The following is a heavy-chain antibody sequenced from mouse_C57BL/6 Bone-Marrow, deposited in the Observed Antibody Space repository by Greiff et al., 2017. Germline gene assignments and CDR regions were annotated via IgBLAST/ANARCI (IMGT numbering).Heavy chain of an antibody. V-gene: IGHV5-16*01. CDR3: ARTYYGSSPFYAMDY. D-gene: IGHD1-1*01. CDR2: INYDGSST. CDR1: GFTFSDYY. J-gene: IGHJ4*01. Sequence: EVQLKESEGGLVQPGSSMKLSCTASGFTFSDYYMAWVRQVPEKGLEWVANINYDGSSTYYLDSLKSRFIISRDNAKNILYLQMSSLKSEDTATYYCARTYYGSSPFYAMDYWGQGTSVTVSS.